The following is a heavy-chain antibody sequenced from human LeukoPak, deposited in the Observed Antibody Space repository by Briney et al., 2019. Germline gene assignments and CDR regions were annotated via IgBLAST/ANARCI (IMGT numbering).Heavy chain of an antibody. J-gene: IGHJ4*02. V-gene: IGHV3-15*01. D-gene: IGHD2-8*01. CDR3: ASSEDIVLMVYAY. Sequence: PGGSLRLSCAASGFTFSNAWMSWVRQAPGKGLEWVGRIKSKTDGGTTDYAAPVKGRFTISRDDSKNTLYLQMNSLRAEDTAVYYCASSEDIVLMVYAYWGQGTLVTVSS. CDR2: IKSKTDGGTT. CDR1: GFTFSNAW.